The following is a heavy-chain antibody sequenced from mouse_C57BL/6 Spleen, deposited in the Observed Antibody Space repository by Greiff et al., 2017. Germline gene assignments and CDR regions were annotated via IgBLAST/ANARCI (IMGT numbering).Heavy chain of an antibody. CDR1: GYTFTSYW. Sequence: QVQLKQPGAELVKPGASVKLSCKASGYTFTSYWMHWVKQRPGQGLEWIGMIHPNSGSTNYNEKFKSKATLTVDKSSSTAYMQLSSLTSEDSAVYYCARSLTTVVATDAMDYWGQGTSVTVSS. J-gene: IGHJ4*01. D-gene: IGHD1-1*01. CDR2: IHPNSGST. CDR3: ARSLTTVVATDAMDY. V-gene: IGHV1-64*01.